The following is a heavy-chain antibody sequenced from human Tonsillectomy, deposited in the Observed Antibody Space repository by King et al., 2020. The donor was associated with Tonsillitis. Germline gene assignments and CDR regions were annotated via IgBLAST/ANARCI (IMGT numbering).Heavy chain of an antibody. CDR1: GFTVSSNY. CDR3: ARSGQYCSSTSCYDGPFNY. J-gene: IGHJ4*02. D-gene: IGHD2-2*01. Sequence: QLVQSGGGLIQPGGSLRLSCAASGFTVSSNYMSWVRQAPGKGLEWVSIIYIGGSTYYADSVKGRFTISRDNTRNTLYLQMNSLRAEDTAVYYCARSGQYCSSTSCYDGPFNYWGQGTLVTVSS. CDR2: IYIGGST. V-gene: IGHV3-53*01.